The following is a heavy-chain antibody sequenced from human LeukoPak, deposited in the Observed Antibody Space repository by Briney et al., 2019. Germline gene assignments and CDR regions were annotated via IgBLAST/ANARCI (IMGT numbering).Heavy chain of an antibody. J-gene: IGHJ4*02. CDR3: TRHLDGIAAYDY. CDR2: IGSKAFDYAT. CDR1: GFTFSGCA. V-gene: IGHV3-73*01. D-gene: IGHD6-13*01. Sequence: GGSLRLSCAASGFTFSGCAIHWVRQAPGKGLEWVGRIGSKAFDYATVYAASVEGRFTISRDDSKHTAFLQMNSLKTEDTAVYYCTRHLDGIAAYDYWGQGSLVTVSS.